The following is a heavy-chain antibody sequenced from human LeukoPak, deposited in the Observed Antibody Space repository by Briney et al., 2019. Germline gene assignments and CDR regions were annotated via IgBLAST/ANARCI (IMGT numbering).Heavy chain of an antibody. D-gene: IGHD6-13*01. J-gene: IGHJ4*02. Sequence: GGSLRLSCAASGFTFSSYGTHWVRQAPHKGLEWVAVISYDGSNKYYADSVKGRFTISRDNSKNTLYLQMNSLRAEDTAVYCCAKERVVAAGLGSFDYWGQGTLVTVSS. CDR3: AKERVVAAGLGSFDY. V-gene: IGHV3-30*18. CDR1: GFTFSSYG. CDR2: ISYDGSNK.